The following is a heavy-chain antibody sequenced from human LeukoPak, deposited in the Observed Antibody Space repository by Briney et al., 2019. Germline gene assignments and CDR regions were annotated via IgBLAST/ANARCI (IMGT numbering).Heavy chain of an antibody. CDR2: INPSGGST. D-gene: IGHD3-3*01. CDR3: ARGHHDFWSGQRWFDP. Sequence: ASVKVSCKASGYTFTSYYMHWARQAPGQGLEWMGIINPSGGSTSYAQKFQGRVTMTRDTSTSTVYMELSSLRSEDTAVYYCARGHHDFWSGQRWFDPWGQGTLVTVSS. CDR1: GYTFTSYY. V-gene: IGHV1-46*01. J-gene: IGHJ5*02.